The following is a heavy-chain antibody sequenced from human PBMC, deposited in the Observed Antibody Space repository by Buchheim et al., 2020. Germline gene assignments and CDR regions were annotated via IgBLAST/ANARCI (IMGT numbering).Heavy chain of an antibody. V-gene: IGHV1-46*01. CDR2: INPSGGST. Sequence: QVQLVQSGAEVKKPGASVKVSCKASGYTLTSYYMHWVRQAPGQGLEWMGIINPSGGSTSYAQKFQGRVTMTRDTSTSTVYMELSSLRSEDTAVYYCARDTGRGYCISTSCPEHYYGMDVWGQGTT. D-gene: IGHD2-2*01. CDR3: ARDTGRGYCISTSCPEHYYGMDV. CDR1: GYTLTSYY. J-gene: IGHJ6*02.